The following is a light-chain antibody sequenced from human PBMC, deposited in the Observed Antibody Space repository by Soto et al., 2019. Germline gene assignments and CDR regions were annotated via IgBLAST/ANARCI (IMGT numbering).Light chain of an antibody. V-gene: IGKV1-5*03. CDR1: QSISSW. CDR2: KAS. CDR3: QQYNSYSPYT. Sequence: DIQMTQSPSTLSASVGDRVTITCRASQSISSWLAWYQQKPGKAPKLLIYKASSLESGVPSRFSGRGSGTEFTLNISSLKPDDCATYYCQQYNSYSPYTFGHGTKLEIK. J-gene: IGKJ2*01.